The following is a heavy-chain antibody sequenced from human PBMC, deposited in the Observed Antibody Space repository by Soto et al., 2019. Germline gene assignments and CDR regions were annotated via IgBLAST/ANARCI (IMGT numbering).Heavy chain of an antibody. CDR1: GGTFSSYA. D-gene: IGHD2-2*02. CDR2: IIPIFGTA. CDR3: ARSVVVPAAIPYYFDY. V-gene: IGHV1-69*06. J-gene: IGHJ4*02. Sequence: SVKVSCKASGGTFSSYAISWARQAPGQGLEWMGGIIPIFGTANYAQKFQGRVTITADKSTSTAYMELSSPRSEDTAVYYCARSVVVPAAIPYYFDYWGQGTLGTAPQ.